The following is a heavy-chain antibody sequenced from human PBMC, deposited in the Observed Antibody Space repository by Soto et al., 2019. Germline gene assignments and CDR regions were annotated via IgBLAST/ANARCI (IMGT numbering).Heavy chain of an antibody. D-gene: IGHD3-10*01. CDR2: INHLETT. CDR1: GASITYGAYS. CDR3: ARGGGFDSFDY. Sequence: SETVSLTCTVSGASITYGAYSWSWIRQTPGKGLEWIGYINHLETTFYNPSFESRLTLSIDRTKNQFSLNLKSMSAADRAVYLCARGGGFDSFDYWGQGILVTVSS. V-gene: IGHV4-30-2*01. J-gene: IGHJ4*02.